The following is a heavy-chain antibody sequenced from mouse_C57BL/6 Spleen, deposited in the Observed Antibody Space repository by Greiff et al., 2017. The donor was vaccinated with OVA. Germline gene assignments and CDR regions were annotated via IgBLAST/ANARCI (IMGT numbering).Heavy chain of an antibody. D-gene: IGHD1-1*01. V-gene: IGHV1-15*01. J-gene: IGHJ4*01. CDR1: GYTFTDYE. CDR2: IDPETGGT. CDR3: TRRLVTTVVATDAMDY. Sequence: VQLQQSGAELVRPGASVTLSCKASGYTFTDYEMHWVKQTPVHGLEWIGAIDPETGGTAYNQKFKGKAILTADKSSSTAYMELRSLTSEDSAVYYCTRRLVTTVVATDAMDYWGQGTSVTVSS.